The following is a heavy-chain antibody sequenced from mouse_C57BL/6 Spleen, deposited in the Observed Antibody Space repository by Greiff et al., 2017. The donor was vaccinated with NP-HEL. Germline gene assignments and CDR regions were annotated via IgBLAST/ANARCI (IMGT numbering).Heavy chain of an antibody. CDR3: ARYDPYDEVAY. CDR2: INPYNGGT. J-gene: IGHJ3*01. V-gene: IGHV1-19*01. D-gene: IGHD2-12*01. Sequence: VKQSHGKSLEWIGAINPYNGGTSYNEKFKGKATLTVDKSSSTAYMELNSLTSEDSAVYYCARYDPYDEVAYWGQGTLVTVSA.